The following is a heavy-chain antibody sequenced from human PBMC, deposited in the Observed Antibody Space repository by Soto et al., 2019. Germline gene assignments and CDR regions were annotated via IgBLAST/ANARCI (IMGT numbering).Heavy chain of an antibody. V-gene: IGHV4-59*01. CDR1: GGSISSYY. CDR2: IYYSGST. D-gene: IGHD6-13*01. J-gene: IGHJ6*02. CDR3: ASSNIAAAGFYYYGMDV. Sequence: PSETLCLTCTVAGGSISSYYCSCIRQPPGKGLEWIGYIYYSGSTNYNPSLKSRVTISVDTSKNQFSLKLSSVTAADTAVYYCASSNIAAAGFYYYGMDVWGRGTTVTVSS.